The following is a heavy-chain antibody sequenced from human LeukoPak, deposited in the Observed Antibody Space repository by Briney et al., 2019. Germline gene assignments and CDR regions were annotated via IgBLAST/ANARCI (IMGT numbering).Heavy chain of an antibody. CDR3: ARGKIVVVPAGMGKNWFDP. Sequence: ASVKVSCKASGYTFTGYYMHWVRQAPGQGLEWMGWINPNSGGTNYAQKFQGRVTMTRDTSISTAYMELSRLRSDDTAVYYCARGKIVVVPAGMGKNWFDPWGQGTLVTVSS. J-gene: IGHJ5*02. V-gene: IGHV1-2*02. CDR1: GYTFTGYY. CDR2: INPNSGGT. D-gene: IGHD2-2*01.